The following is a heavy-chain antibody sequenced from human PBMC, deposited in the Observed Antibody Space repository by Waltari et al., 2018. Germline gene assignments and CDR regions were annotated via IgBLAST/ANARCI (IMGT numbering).Heavy chain of an antibody. V-gene: IGHV4-4*08. J-gene: IGHJ5*02. D-gene: IGHD3-3*01. CDR3: ALDGSTGLFGLILRGRFDV. Sequence: QVQLQESGPGLVKPSETLSLICSVSGASISRSYGTWIRQPPGKGLEWIGYVSGRGGRPSYNPSLSSRVTMSADTSKNQFSLRLTSVTAADTAVYYCALDGSTGLFGLILRGRFDVWGPGVLVTVSS. CDR1: GASISRSY. CDR2: VSGRGGRP.